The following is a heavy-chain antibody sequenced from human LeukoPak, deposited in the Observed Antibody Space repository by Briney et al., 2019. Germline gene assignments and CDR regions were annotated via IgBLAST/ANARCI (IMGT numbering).Heavy chain of an antibody. CDR1: GFTLSSYT. Sequence: GSLRLSCAASGFTLSSYTMYWVRQAPEKGLEYVSAISSNGGSTYYANSVKGRFTISRDNSKNTLYLQMGSLRGEDMAVYYCAREVNWRFDYWGQGTLVTVSS. J-gene: IGHJ4*02. CDR2: ISSNGGST. V-gene: IGHV3-64*01. CDR3: AREVNWRFDY. D-gene: IGHD1-1*01.